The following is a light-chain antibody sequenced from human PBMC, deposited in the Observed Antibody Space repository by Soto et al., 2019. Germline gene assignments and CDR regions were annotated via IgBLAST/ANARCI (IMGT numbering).Light chain of an antibody. CDR2: EVN. V-gene: IGLV2-8*01. J-gene: IGLJ2*01. Sequence: QSVLTQPPSASGSPGQSVTISCTGTSSDLGDYDYVSWYQQRPGKAPKLMIYEVNKRPSGVPDRFSGSKSGNTASLTVTGLQAEDEADYYCSSYAGSNNLIFGGGPKLTVL. CDR3: SSYAGSNNLI. CDR1: SSDLGDYDY.